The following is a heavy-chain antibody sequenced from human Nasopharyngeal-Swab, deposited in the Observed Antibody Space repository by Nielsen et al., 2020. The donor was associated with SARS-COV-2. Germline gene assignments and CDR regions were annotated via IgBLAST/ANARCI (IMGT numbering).Heavy chain of an antibody. D-gene: IGHD1-26*01. V-gene: IGHV3-23*01. J-gene: IGHJ4*02. Sequence: WIRQPPGKGLEWVSAISGSGGSTYYADSVKGRFTISRDNSKNTLYLQMNSLRAEDTAVYYCVKDQLGATQRYYFDYWGQGTLVTVSS. CDR3: VKDQLGATQRYYFDY. CDR2: ISGSGGST.